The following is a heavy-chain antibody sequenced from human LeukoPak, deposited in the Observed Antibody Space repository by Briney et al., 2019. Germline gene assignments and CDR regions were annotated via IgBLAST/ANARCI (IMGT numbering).Heavy chain of an antibody. D-gene: IGHD3-22*01. CDR3: ATTYHYDISGYYPFGY. Sequence: SETLSLTCTVSGGSISSGGYYWSWIRQPPGKGLEWIGSIYYSGSTYYNPSLNSRVTISVDTSKNAFSLRLNSVTAADTAVYYCATTYHYDISGYYPFGYWGQGTLVTVSS. J-gene: IGHJ4*02. CDR1: GGSISSGGYY. V-gene: IGHV4-39*07. CDR2: IYYSGST.